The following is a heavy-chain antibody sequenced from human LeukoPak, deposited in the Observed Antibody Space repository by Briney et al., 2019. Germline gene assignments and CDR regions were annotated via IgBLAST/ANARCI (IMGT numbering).Heavy chain of an antibody. Sequence: ASVKVSCKASGGTFSSYAISWVRQAPGQGLEWMGGIIPIFGTANYAQKFQGRVTITADKSTSTAYMELSSLRSEDTAVYYCARVSYDSSGYYYFFDYWGQGTLVTVSS. V-gene: IGHV1-69*06. CDR1: GGTFSSYA. J-gene: IGHJ4*02. D-gene: IGHD3-22*01. CDR2: IIPIFGTA. CDR3: ARVSYDSSGYYYFFDY.